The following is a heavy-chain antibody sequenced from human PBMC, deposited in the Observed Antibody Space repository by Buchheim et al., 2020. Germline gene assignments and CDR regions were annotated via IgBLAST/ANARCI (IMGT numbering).Heavy chain of an antibody. V-gene: IGHV3-23*04. CDR3: AKNLYYDFWSGYGGPLFDY. J-gene: IGHJ4*02. CDR1: GFTFSSYA. CDR2: ISGSGGST. Sequence: EVQLVESGGGLVQPGGSLRLSCAASGFTFSSYAMSWVRQAPGKGLEWVSAISGSGGSTCYADSVKGRFTISRDNSKNTLYLQMNSLRAVDTDVYYCAKNLYYDFWSGYGGPLFDYWGQGTL. D-gene: IGHD3-3*01.